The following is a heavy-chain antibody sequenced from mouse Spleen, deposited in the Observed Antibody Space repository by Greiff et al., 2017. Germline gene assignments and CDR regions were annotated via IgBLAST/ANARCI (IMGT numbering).Heavy chain of an antibody. CDR1: GYSFTDYN. D-gene: IGHD1-1*01. CDR3: ARGGYYGSSLYFDY. Sequence: EVQLQQSGPELVKPGASVKISCKASGYSFTDYNMNWVKQSNGKSLEWIGVINPNYGTTSYNQKFKGKATLTVDESSSTAYMQLSSLTSEDSAVYYCARGGYYGSSLYFDYWGQGTTLTVSS. CDR2: INPNYGTT. V-gene: IGHV1-39*01. J-gene: IGHJ2*01.